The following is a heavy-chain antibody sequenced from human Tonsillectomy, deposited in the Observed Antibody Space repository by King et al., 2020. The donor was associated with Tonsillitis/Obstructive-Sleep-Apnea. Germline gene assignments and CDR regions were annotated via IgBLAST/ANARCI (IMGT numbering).Heavy chain of an antibody. V-gene: IGHV3-30*18. CDR1: GFTFSSYG. CDR3: AKDRVLMVYAPGGY. D-gene: IGHD2-8*01. Sequence: VQLVESGGGVVQPGRSLRLSCAASGFTFSSYGMHWVRQAPGKGLEWVAVISYDGSNKYFADSVKGRFTISRDNSKNTLYLQINSLRAEDTAVYYCAKDRVLMVYAPGGYWGQGTLVTVSS. J-gene: IGHJ4*02. CDR2: ISYDGSNK.